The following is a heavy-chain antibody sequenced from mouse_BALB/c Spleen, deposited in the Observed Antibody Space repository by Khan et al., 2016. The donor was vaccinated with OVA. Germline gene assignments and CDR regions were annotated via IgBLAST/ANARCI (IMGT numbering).Heavy chain of an antibody. CDR3: ASLLTGSFAY. J-gene: IGHJ3*01. CDR1: GFTFSSYS. V-gene: IGHV5-6*01. D-gene: IGHD4-1*01. CDR2: ISSGADYT. Sequence: EVELVESGGDLVKPGGSLKLSCAVSGFTFSSYSMSWVRQTPDKRLEWVATISSGADYTYYPDSVKGRFTISRDNAKNTLYLQMSSLKSEDTAMYYCASLLTGSFAYWGQGTLVTVSA.